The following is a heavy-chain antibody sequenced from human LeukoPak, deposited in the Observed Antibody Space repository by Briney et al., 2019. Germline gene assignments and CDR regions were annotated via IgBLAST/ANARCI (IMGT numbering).Heavy chain of an antibody. D-gene: IGHD4-17*01. CDR3: ARGGAGTAYYGWDFFRFDY. J-gene: IGHJ4*02. CDR1: GYTFTGHF. V-gene: IGHV1-2*02. CDR2: INPNSGVT. Sequence: ASVKASCKASGYTFTGHFMFWVRQAPGKGLEWMAWINPNSGVTSYAQKFQGRVTLTRDTSINTAYMELSRLRSDDTALYYCARGGAGTAYYGWDFFRFDYWGQGTLVTVSS.